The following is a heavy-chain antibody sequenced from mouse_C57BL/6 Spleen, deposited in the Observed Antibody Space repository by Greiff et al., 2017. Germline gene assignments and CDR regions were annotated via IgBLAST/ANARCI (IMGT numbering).Heavy chain of an antibody. CDR1: GFTFSDYY. Sequence: VQLKESGGGLVQPGGSLKLSCAASGFTFSDYYMYWVRQTPEKRLEWVAYISNGGGSTYYPDTVKGRFTISRDNAKNTLYLQMSRLKSDDTAMYYCAREQHYYAMDYWGQGTSVTVSS. CDR3: AREQHYYAMDY. J-gene: IGHJ4*01. CDR2: ISNGGGST. V-gene: IGHV5-12*01.